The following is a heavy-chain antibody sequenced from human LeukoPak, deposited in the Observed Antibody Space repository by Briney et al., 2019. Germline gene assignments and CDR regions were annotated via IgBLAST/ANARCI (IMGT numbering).Heavy chain of an antibody. CDR1: GGSISSYY. Sequence: PSETLSLTCTVPGGSISSYYWSWVRQPPGKGLEWIGYIYYSVTTSYNPSLKSRVTISVDTSKNQFSLKLSSVTAADTAVYYCAKGGGSFDYWGQGTLVTVSS. CDR2: IYYSVTT. CDR3: AKGGGSFDY. V-gene: IGHV4-59*01. J-gene: IGHJ4*02. D-gene: IGHD2-15*01.